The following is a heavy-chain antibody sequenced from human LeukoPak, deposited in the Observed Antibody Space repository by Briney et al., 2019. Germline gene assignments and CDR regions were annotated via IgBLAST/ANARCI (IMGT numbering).Heavy chain of an antibody. V-gene: IGHV1-2*06. CDR3: AREHRIVGATAFDY. Sequence: ASVKVSCKASGYTFTGYYMHWVRQAPGQGLEWMGRINPNSGGTNYAQKFQGRVTMTRDTSISTAYMELSRLRSDDTAVYYCAREHRIVGATAFDYWGQGTLVTVPS. J-gene: IGHJ4*02. D-gene: IGHD1-26*01. CDR2: INPNSGGT. CDR1: GYTFTGYY.